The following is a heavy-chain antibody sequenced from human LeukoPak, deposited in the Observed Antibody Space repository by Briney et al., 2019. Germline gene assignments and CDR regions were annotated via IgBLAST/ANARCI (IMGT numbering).Heavy chain of an antibody. CDR2: ISGSGGST. CDR3: AKDRGSPTGLFDY. D-gene: IGHD1-1*01. J-gene: IGHJ4*02. Sequence: GSLRLSCAASGFTFSSYAMSWVRQAPGKGLEWVSAISGSGGSTYYADSVKGRFTISRDNSRNTLYLQMNSLRAEDTAVYYCAKDRGSPTGLFDYWGQGTLVTVSS. CDR1: GFTFSSYA. V-gene: IGHV3-23*01.